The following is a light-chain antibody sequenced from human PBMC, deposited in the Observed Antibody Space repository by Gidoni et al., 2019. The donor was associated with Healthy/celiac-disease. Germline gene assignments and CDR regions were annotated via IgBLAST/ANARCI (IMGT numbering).Light chain of an antibody. CDR2: DAS. CDR3: QQRSNWPKT. Sequence: EIVLTQSPATLSLSPGERATLSCRASQSVSSYLAWYQQKPGQAPRLLIYDASNRATGIPARFSGSGSGTDFTLTISSLEPEDFAVYYCQQRSNWPKTFGQXTKLEI. J-gene: IGKJ2*01. CDR1: QSVSSY. V-gene: IGKV3-11*01.